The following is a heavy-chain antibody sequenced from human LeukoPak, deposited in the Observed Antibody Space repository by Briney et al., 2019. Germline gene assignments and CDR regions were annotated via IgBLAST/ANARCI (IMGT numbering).Heavy chain of an antibody. Sequence: SVKVSCKASGGTFSSYAISWVRQAPGQGLEWMGGIIPIFGTANYAQKFQGRVTITADESTSTAYMELSSLRSEDTAVYYCARVGAYCGGDCYSFDYWGQGALVTVSS. CDR3: ARVGAYCGGDCYSFDY. CDR1: GGTFSSYA. CDR2: IIPIFGTA. V-gene: IGHV1-69*13. D-gene: IGHD2-21*01. J-gene: IGHJ4*02.